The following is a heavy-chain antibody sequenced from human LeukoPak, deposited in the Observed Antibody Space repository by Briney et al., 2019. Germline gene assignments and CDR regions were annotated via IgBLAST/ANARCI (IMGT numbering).Heavy chain of an antibody. J-gene: IGHJ6*03. Sequence: GGSLRLSCAASGFTFSSYWMSWVRQAPGKGLEWVANIKQDGSEKYYVDSVKGRFTISRDNAKNSLYLQMNSLRAEDTAVYYCARASYCSGGSCYGNRYYYYMDVWGKGTTVTISS. CDR3: ARASYCSGGSCYGNRYYYYMDV. CDR2: IKQDGSEK. CDR1: GFTFSSYW. V-gene: IGHV3-7*04. D-gene: IGHD2-15*01.